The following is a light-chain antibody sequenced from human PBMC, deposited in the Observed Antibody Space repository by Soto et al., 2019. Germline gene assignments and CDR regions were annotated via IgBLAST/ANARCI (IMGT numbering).Light chain of an antibody. J-gene: IGKJ5*01. V-gene: IGKV1-39*01. Sequence: DIQMPKSHSALAASVGERVTSPCRASQSISSWLAWYQQKPGQAPRLLIYAASSRQSGVPARFSGSGSGTDFTLTISSLQPEDFAAYYCQQSYSTPSTFGQGTRREIK. CDR3: QQSYSTPST. CDR2: AAS. CDR1: QSISSW.